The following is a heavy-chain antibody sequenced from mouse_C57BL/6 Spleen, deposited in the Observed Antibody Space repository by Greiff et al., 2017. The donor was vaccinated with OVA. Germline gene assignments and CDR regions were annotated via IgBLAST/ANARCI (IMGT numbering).Heavy chain of an antibody. V-gene: IGHV2-9-1*01. J-gene: IGHJ1*03. Sequence: VNVVESGPGLVAPSQSLSITCTVSGFSLTSYAISWVRQPPGKGLEWLGVIWTGGGTNYNSALKSRLSISKDNSKSKVFLKMNSLQTDDTARYYCATHYYGSSYWYFDVWGTGTTVTVSS. CDR1: GFSLTSYA. CDR3: ATHYYGSSYWYFDV. D-gene: IGHD1-1*01. CDR2: IWTGGGT.